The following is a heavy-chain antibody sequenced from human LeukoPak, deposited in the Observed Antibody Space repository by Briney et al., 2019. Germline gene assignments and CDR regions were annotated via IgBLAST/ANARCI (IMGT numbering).Heavy chain of an antibody. V-gene: IGHV3-21*01. Sequence: RPGGSLRLSCAASGFTFSSYSMNWVRQAPGKGLEWVSSISSSSSYIYYADSVKGRFTISRDNAKNSLYLQMNSLRAEDTAVYYCAKTYTSSWYDPFDYWGQGTLVTVSS. J-gene: IGHJ4*02. CDR3: AKTYTSSWYDPFDY. CDR1: GFTFSSYS. D-gene: IGHD6-13*01. CDR2: ISSSSSYI.